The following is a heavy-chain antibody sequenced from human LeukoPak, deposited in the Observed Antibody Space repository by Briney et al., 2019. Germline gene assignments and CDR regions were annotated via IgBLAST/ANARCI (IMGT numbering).Heavy chain of an antibody. J-gene: IGHJ6*03. CDR2: INVYNGNT. CDR1: GYTFTTYG. CDR3: ARGKGPNQSKYCNMARYYMDV. Sequence: GASVKVSCKASGYTFTTYGVTWVRQAPGQGLEWMGWINVYNGNTRSAQKLQGRVTMTTDTSTRTAYMELRSLRSDDTAVYYCARGKGPNQSKYCNMARYYMDVWGEGTTVTVSS. D-gene: IGHD2/OR15-2a*01. V-gene: IGHV1-18*01.